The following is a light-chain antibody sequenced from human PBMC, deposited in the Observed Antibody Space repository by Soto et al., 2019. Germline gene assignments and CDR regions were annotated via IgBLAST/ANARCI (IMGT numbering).Light chain of an antibody. CDR2: DVT. V-gene: IGLV2-8*01. CDR3: ISYAGTSVI. Sequence: QSALTQVPSASGSPGQSVTISCTGTLSDVGGQNFVSWYRQDPGKAPQLIIYDVTQRPSGVPKRFSGSLSGSTASLTVSGLQAEDESFYYSISYAGTSVIFGGGTKLTVL. J-gene: IGLJ2*01. CDR1: LSDVGGQNF.